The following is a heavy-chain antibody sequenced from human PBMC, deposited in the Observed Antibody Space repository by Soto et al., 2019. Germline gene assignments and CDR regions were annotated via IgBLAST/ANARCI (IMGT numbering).Heavy chain of an antibody. CDR1: GFTFSSYA. D-gene: IGHD3-22*01. V-gene: IGHV3-23*01. CDR2: ISGSGGST. Sequence: VQLLESGGGLVQPGGSLRLSCAASGFTFSSYAMSWVRQAPGKGLEWVSAISGSGGSTYYADSVKGRFTISRDNSKNTLYLQMNSLRAEDTAVYYCAKGSGYYLHRNYYFDYWGQGTLVTVSS. J-gene: IGHJ4*02. CDR3: AKGSGYYLHRNYYFDY.